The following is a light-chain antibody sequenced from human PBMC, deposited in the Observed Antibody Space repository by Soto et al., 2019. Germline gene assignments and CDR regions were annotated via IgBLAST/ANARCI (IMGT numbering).Light chain of an antibody. Sequence: EIVLTQSPATLSLSPGERATLSCRASQSVSSYLAWYQQKPGQAPRVFIYGASTRATGIPDRFSGSGSGTDFTLTISRLETEDFAVYYCQQQGRSWITFGQGTRLEIK. CDR3: QQQGRSWIT. CDR2: GAS. V-gene: IGKV3-20*01. CDR1: QSVSSY. J-gene: IGKJ5*01.